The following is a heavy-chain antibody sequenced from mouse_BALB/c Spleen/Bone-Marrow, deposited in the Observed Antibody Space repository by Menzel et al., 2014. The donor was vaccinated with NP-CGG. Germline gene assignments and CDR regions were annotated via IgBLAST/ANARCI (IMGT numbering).Heavy chain of an antibody. Sequence: EVKLVESGEGLVKPGGSLKLSCAASGFTFSSYAMSWVRQTPEKRLEWVATISSGGSYTYYPDSVKGRFTISRDNAKNTLYLQMSSLRSEDTAMYYCARRDYGYFDVWGAGTTVTVSS. CDR3: ARRDYGYFDV. CDR1: GFTFSSYA. J-gene: IGHJ1*01. V-gene: IGHV5-9-3*01. CDR2: ISSGGSYT.